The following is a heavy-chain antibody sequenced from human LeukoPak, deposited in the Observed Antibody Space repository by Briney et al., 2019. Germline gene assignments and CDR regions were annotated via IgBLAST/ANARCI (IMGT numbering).Heavy chain of an antibody. J-gene: IGHJ4*02. CDR1: GGTFSSYA. CDR3: AILYGSGVDY. V-gene: IGHV1-69*04. Sequence: RASVKVSCKASGGTFSSYAISWVRQAPGQGLEWMGRIIPILGITNYAQKFQGRVTITADKSTSTAYMELSSLRSEDTAVYYCAILYGSGVDYWGQGTLVTVSS. D-gene: IGHD3-10*01. CDR2: IIPILGIT.